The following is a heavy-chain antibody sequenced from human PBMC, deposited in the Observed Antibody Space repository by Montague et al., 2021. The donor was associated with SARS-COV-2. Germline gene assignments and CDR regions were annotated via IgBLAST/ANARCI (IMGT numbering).Heavy chain of an antibody. D-gene: IGHD3-10*01. CDR3: ARGGTYHYGMDV. J-gene: IGHJ6*02. V-gene: IGHV4-34*01. Sequence: SETLSLTCAVYGGSFSGYYWSWIRQPPGKGLEWIGEIYYAGNTNYNPSLKSRVTIFIDKSKNHFSLQLSSVTAADTAVYYCARGGTYHYGMDVWGRGTTVTVSS. CDR2: IYYAGNT. CDR1: GGSFSGYY.